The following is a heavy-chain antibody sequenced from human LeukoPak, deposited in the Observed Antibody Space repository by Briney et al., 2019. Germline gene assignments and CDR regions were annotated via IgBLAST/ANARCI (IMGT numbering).Heavy chain of an antibody. CDR1: GFSFSSYW. Sequence: PGGSLRLSCAASGFSFSSYWMSWVRQAPGKGLEWVANIKQDGSDKYYVDSVKGRFTISRDNAKNSLYLQINSLRADDTALYYCARDQGWHAYDYWGQGTLVTVSS. D-gene: IGHD6-19*01. J-gene: IGHJ4*02. CDR3: ARDQGWHAYDY. V-gene: IGHV3-7*01. CDR2: IKQDGSDK.